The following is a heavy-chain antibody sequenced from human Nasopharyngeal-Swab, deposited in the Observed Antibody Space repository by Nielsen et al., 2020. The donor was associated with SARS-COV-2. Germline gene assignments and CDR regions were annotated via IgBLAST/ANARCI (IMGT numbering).Heavy chain of an antibody. CDR2: INHSGST. V-gene: IGHV4-34*01. J-gene: IGHJ2*01. Sequence: SETLSLTCAVYGGSFSGYYWSWIRQPPGKGLEWIGEINHSGSTNYNPSLKSRVTISVDTSKNQFSMKLSSVTAADTAVYYCARVSTVTSYWYFDLWGRGTLVTVSS. D-gene: IGHD4-11*01. CDR3: ARVSTVTSYWYFDL. CDR1: GGSFSGYY.